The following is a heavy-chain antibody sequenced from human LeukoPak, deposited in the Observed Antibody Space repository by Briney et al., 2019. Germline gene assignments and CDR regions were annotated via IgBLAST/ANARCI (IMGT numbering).Heavy chain of an antibody. J-gene: IGHJ5*02. CDR3: ARGSIWFDP. CDR1: GGSIRSYF. CDR2: IYYSGST. D-gene: IGHD3-3*02. V-gene: IGHV4-59*01. Sequence: MSSETLSLTCTASGGSIRSYFWSWIRQPPGKGLEWIGYIYYSGSTDSNPSLKSRVTISVDTSKNQFSLKLISVTAADTAVYYCARGSIWFDPWGQGTLVTVSS.